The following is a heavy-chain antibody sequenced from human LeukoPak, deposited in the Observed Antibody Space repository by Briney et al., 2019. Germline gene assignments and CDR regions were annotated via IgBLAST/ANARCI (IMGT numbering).Heavy chain of an antibody. J-gene: IGHJ4*02. D-gene: IGHD6-13*01. V-gene: IGHV3-21*01. CDR1: EFTFSSYS. CDR3: ARGERPYSSSWYNVY. CDR2: ISSSSNYI. Sequence: GGSLRLSCVASEFTFSSYSMSWVRQAPGKGLEWVSSISSSSNYIYYADSVKGRFTISRDNAKNSLYLQMNSLRAEDTAVYYCARGERPYSSSWYNVYWGQGTLVTVSS.